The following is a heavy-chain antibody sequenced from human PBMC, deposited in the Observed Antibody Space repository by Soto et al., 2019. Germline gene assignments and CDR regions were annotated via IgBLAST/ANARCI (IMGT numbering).Heavy chain of an antibody. CDR1: GFTFSSYA. J-gene: IGHJ3*02. CDR2: ISYDGSNK. D-gene: IGHD2-15*01. CDR3: ARLYCSGGSCYSGDVFEI. V-gene: IGHV3-30-3*01. Sequence: PGGSLRLSCAASGFTFSSYAMHWVRQAPGKGLEWVAVISYDGSNKYYADSVKGRFTISRDNAKNSLYLQMNSLRDEDTAVYYCARLYCSGGSCYSGDVFEIWGQGTMVTVSS.